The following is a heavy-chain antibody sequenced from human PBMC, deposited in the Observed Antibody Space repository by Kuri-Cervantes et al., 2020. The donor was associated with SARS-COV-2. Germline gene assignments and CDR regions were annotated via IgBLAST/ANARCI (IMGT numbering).Heavy chain of an antibody. V-gene: IGHV4-39*07. Sequence: SETLSLTCTVSGGSISSQSYYWGWIRQPPGKGLEWIGSVYYNGSTYYNPSLKSRVTMSVDTSKNQFSLKLSSVTAADTAVYYCARVDVWGKGTTVTVSS. J-gene: IGHJ6*04. CDR2: VYYNGST. CDR1: GGSISSQSYY. CDR3: ARVDV.